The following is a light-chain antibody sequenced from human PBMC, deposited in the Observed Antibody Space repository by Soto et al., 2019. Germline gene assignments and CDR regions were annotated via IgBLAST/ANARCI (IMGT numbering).Light chain of an antibody. CDR3: GTWDSSLSAVV. V-gene: IGLV1-51*01. CDR2: DND. Sequence: QSVLTQPPAVSAAPGQKLTISCAGTTSNIGDNYVSWYQQVPGAAPKLLMYDNDKRPSGIPDRFSGSKSGTSATLGITGLRTGDEADYYCGTWDSSLSAVVFGGGTKLTVL. J-gene: IGLJ2*01. CDR1: TSNIGDNY.